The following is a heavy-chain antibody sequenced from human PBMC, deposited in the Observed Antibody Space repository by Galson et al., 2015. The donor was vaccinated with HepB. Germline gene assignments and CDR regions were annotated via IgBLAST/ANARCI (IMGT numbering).Heavy chain of an antibody. CDR3: TRTRLSGWMYNWFDP. J-gene: IGHJ5*02. V-gene: IGHV3-49*03. CDR2: IRSKAYGGTT. CDR1: GFTFGDYA. Sequence: SLRLSCAASGFTFGDYAMSWFRQAPGEGLEWVGFIRSKAYGGTTEYAASVKGRFTISRDDSKSIAYLQMNSLKTEDTAVYYCTRTRLSGWMYNWFDPWGQGTLVTVSS. D-gene: IGHD6-19*01.